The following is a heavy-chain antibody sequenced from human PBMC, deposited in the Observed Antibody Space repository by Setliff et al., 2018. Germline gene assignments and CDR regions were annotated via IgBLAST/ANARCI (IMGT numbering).Heavy chain of an antibody. CDR2: INPNSGGT. J-gene: IGHJ2*01. V-gene: IGHV1-2*06. CDR1: GYTFTGYY. Sequence: ASVKVSCKASGYTFTGYYMHWVRQALGQGLEWMGRINPNSGGTNYAQKFQGRVTMTRDMSISRAYMELSRLRSDDTAVYYCARDYYYYDSSGYYYANWYFDLWGRGTLVTVSS. D-gene: IGHD3-22*01. CDR3: ARDYYYYDSSGYYYANWYFDL.